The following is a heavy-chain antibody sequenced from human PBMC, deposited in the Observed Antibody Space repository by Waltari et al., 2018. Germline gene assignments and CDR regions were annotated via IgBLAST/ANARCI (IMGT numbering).Heavy chain of an antibody. J-gene: IGHJ4*03. CDR3: ARGTTVTASYYFDY. CDR2: INRDGSNK. Sequence: EVQLVESGGDLVQPGGSLRLSCAASGFTFSIYWMHWVRPAPGKGLVWVSRINRDGSNKEYADSVKGRFTISRDNAKNSLYLQMNSLRAEDTAVYYCARGTTVTASYYFDYWGQGTTVTVSS. V-gene: IGHV3-74*01. D-gene: IGHD4-17*01. CDR1: GFTFSIYW.